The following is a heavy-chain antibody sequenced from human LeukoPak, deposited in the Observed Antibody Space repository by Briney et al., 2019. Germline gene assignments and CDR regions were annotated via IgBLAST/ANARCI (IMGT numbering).Heavy chain of an antibody. Sequence: SETLSLTCTVSGGSISSGGYFWSWIRQHPGKGLEWIGYIYYSGSTYYNPSLKSRVTISVDTSKNQFSLKLSSVTAADTAVYYCARAAARWLPVDYWGQGTLVTVSS. CDR2: IYYSGST. J-gene: IGHJ4*02. D-gene: IGHD5-24*01. CDR3: ARAAARWLPVDY. CDR1: GGSISSGGYF. V-gene: IGHV4-31*03.